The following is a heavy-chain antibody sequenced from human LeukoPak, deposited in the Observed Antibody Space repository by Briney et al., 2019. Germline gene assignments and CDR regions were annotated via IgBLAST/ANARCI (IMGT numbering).Heavy chain of an antibody. D-gene: IGHD4-17*01. CDR2: IADNSNQI. V-gene: IGHV3-48*01. CDR3: ARNDYGDYGFDY. J-gene: IGHJ4*02. CDR1: GFTFSRHI. Sequence: GGSLRLSCAASGFTFSRHIMHWVRQAPGKGLEWVSFIADNSNQIDYADSVKGRFTISRDNAKKSFYLQMNSLRAEDTAVYYCARNDYGDYGFDYWGQGTLVTVSS.